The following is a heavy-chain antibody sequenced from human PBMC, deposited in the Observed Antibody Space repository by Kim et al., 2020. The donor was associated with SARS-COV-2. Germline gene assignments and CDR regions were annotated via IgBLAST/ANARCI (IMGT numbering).Heavy chain of an antibody. CDR2: INTSKGNT. Sequence: ASVKVSCKASGYIVTSYALHWVRQAAGQRLEWMGMINTSKGNTRYSQKFQGRVTISKDTSASTLYIELNRLTSEDTAIYYCARGSGSGWYNPFDFWGQGTQVTVAS. J-gene: IGHJ4*02. D-gene: IGHD6-19*01. V-gene: IGHV1-3*04. CDR1: GYIVTSYA. CDR3: ARGSGSGWYNPFDF.